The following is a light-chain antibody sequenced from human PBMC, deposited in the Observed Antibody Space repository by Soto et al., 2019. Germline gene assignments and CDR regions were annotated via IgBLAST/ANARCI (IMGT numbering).Light chain of an antibody. Sequence: EIVLTQSPATLSLSPGERATLSCRASQSVSSYLAWYQQKPGQAPRLLIYDASNRATGIPARFICSGSGTDFTLTISSLEPEDFAVYKCQERRQMFGQGTKVEIK. CDR1: QSVSSY. CDR3: QERRQM. J-gene: IGKJ1*01. V-gene: IGKV3-11*01. CDR2: DAS.